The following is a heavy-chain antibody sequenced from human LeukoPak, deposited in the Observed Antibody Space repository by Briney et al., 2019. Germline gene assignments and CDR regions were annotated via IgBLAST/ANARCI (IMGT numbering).Heavy chain of an antibody. CDR1: GYTFTSYG. V-gene: IGHV1-18*01. Sequence: ASVKVSCKASGYTFTSYGISWVRQAPGQGLEWMGWISAYNGNTNYAQKLQGRVTMTTDTSTSTAYMELRSLRSDDTAVYYCARDQFIVVVVAALFERAWFDPWGQRTLVTVSS. J-gene: IGHJ5*02. CDR2: ISAYNGNT. D-gene: IGHD2-15*01. CDR3: ARDQFIVVVVAALFERAWFDP.